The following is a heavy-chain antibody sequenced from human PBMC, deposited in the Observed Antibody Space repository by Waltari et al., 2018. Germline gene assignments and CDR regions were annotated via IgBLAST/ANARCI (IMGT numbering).Heavy chain of an antibody. J-gene: IGHJ4*02. V-gene: IGHV3-33*01. CDR3: ARDYPSGGTGTFDY. CDR2: IWYDGSNK. D-gene: IGHD1-1*01. CDR1: GFTFSSYG. Sequence: QVQLVESGGGVVQPGRSLRLSCAASGFTFSSYGMHWVSQAPGKGLEWVAVIWYDGSNKYYADSVKGRFTISRDNSKNTLYLQMNSLRAEDTAVYYCARDYPSGGTGTFDYWGQGTLVTVSS.